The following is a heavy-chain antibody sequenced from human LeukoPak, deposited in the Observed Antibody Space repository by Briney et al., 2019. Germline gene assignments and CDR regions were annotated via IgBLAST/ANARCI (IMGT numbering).Heavy chain of an antibody. CDR2: ISGSGGST. Sequence: GGSLRLSCAASGFTVSSNYMSWVRQAPGKGLEWVSAISGSGGSTYYADSVKGRFTISRDNSKNTLYLQMNSLRAEDTAVYYCAKDGDIIAVAGTFYYYYYMDVWGKGTTVTVSS. CDR1: GFTVSSNY. V-gene: IGHV3-23*01. D-gene: IGHD6-19*01. J-gene: IGHJ6*03. CDR3: AKDGDIIAVAGTFYYYYYMDV.